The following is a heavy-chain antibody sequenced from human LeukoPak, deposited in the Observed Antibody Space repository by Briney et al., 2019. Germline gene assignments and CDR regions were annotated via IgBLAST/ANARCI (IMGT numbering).Heavy chain of an antibody. CDR3: ARGGGLDV. J-gene: IGHJ6*02. Sequence: GGSLRLSCVASGFTVSNNCMNWARQAPGKGLEWVASINHNGNVNYYVDSVKGRFTISRDNAKNSLYLQMSNLRAEDTAVYFCARGGGLDVWGQGATVTVSS. CDR1: GFTVSNNC. CDR2: INHNGNVN. D-gene: IGHD3-16*01. V-gene: IGHV3-7*03.